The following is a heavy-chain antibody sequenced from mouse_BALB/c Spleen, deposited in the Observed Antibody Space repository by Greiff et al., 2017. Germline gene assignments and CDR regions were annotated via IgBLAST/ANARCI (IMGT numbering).Heavy chain of an antibody. CDR2: INPSTGYT. D-gene: IGHD2-4*01. J-gene: IGHJ4*01. CDR3: AREYYDYGAMDY. CDR1: GYTFTSYW. Sequence: QVQLQQSGAELAKPGASVKMSCKASGYTFTSYWMHWVKQRPGQGLEWIGYINPSTGYTEYNQKFKDKATLTADKSSSTAYMQLSSLTSEDSAVYYCAREYYDYGAMDYWGQGTSVTVSS. V-gene: IGHV1-7*01.